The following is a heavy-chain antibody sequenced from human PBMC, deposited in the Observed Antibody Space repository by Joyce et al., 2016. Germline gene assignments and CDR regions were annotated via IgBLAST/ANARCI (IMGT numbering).Heavy chain of an antibody. J-gene: IGHJ4*02. CDR3: TRSLPHGDGDKRATDI. V-gene: IGHV1-3*05. D-gene: IGHD7-27*01. Sequence: QVLLVQSGPAQKEPGASMTLSCKTSGYSFTNYALNWVRQAPGQGLEWMGRIHAGCGLTMFSQKFYDRVSITTDTSASTVYMEMRGLTSADTATYYCTRSLPHGDGDKRATDIWGQGTLVTVSS. CDR1: GYSFTNYA. CDR2: IHAGCGLT.